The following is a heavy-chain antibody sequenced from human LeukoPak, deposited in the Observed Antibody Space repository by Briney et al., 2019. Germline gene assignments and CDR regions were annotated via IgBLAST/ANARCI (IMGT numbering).Heavy chain of an antibody. J-gene: IGHJ4*02. D-gene: IGHD3-10*01. Sequence: GESLKISCKGSGYSFTSYWIGWVRQMPGKGLEWMGIIYPGDSDTRYSPSFQGQVTMSADKSISTAYLHWSSLNASDTAMYYCARSMVRGAPYYFDYWGQGTLVTVSS. CDR2: IYPGDSDT. V-gene: IGHV5-51*01. CDR3: ARSMVRGAPYYFDY. CDR1: GYSFTSYW.